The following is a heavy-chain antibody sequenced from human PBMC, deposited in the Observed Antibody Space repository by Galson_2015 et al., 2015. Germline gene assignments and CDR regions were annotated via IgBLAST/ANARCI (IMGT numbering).Heavy chain of an antibody. D-gene: IGHD3-16*01. CDR2: IEQHGSEQ. J-gene: IGHJ4*02. V-gene: IGHV3-7*01. CDR1: GFTFSSSW. Sequence: SLRLSCAAPGFTFSSSWMSWVRQVPGKGLEWVASIEQHGSEQFYVDSVKGRFTVSRDNAKDSLYLQMNSLRVEDTAVYYCTKGVGGGWGQGTLVTVSS. CDR3: TKGVGGG.